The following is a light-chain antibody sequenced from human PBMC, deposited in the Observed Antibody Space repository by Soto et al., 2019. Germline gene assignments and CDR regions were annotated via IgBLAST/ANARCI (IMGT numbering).Light chain of an antibody. V-gene: IGKV3-20*01. CDR3: QQYGSSPT. CDR2: DAS. J-gene: IGKJ4*01. Sequence: EFVLTQSPGTLSLSPGERATLSCRASQTVRNNYLAWYQQKPGQAPRLLIYDASSRATGIPDRFSGSGSGTDATLTINRLEPEDFAVYYCQQYGSSPTFGGGTKVDIK. CDR1: QTVRNNY.